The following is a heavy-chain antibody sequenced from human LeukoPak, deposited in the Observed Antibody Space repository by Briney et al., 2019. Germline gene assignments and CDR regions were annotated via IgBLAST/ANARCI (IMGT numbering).Heavy chain of an antibody. CDR1: GYTFTRNY. V-gene: IGHV1-69*13. D-gene: IGHD3-9*01. CDR3: ARDSVYDILTGYYTEYFQH. Sequence: SVKVSCKASGYTFTRNYINWLRQAPGQGLEWMGGIIPIFGTANYAQKFQGRVTITADESTSTAYMELSSLRSEDTAVYYCARDSVYDILTGYYTEYFQHWGQGTLVTVSS. J-gene: IGHJ1*01. CDR2: IIPIFGTA.